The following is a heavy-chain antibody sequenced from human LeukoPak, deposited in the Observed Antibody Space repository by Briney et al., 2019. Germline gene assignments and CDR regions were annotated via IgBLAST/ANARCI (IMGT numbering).Heavy chain of an antibody. CDR2: IYYSGST. CDR1: GGSISSYY. V-gene: IGHV4-59*01. J-gene: IGHJ4*02. Sequence: SETLSLTCTVSGGSISSYYWSWIRQPPGKGLEWIGYIYYSGSTKYNPSLKSRVTISVDTSKNQFSLKLNSVTAADTAVYYCARGRSCSGGSCQFDFWGQGTLVTVSS. D-gene: IGHD2-15*01. CDR3: ARGRSCSGGSCQFDF.